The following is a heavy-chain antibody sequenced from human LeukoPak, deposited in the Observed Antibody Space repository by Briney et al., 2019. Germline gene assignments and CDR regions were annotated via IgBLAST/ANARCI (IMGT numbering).Heavy chain of an antibody. CDR1: GFTFNGHW. CDR2: IKEDGSGK. V-gene: IGHV3-7*01. CDR3: ARHIPRGNNYFDY. Sequence: PGGSLRLSCAASGFTFNGHWMTWDRQAPGKGLEWVANIKEDGSGKYYVDSVKGRFTISGDNAKNSLYLQMNSLRAEDTAMYYCARHIPRGNNYFDYWGQGTLVTVSS. J-gene: IGHJ4*02. D-gene: IGHD3-16*01.